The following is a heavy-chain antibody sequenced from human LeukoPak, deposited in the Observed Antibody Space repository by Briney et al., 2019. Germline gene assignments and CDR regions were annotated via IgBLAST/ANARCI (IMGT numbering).Heavy chain of an antibody. V-gene: IGHV3-23*01. CDR2: ITGSGSGA. J-gene: IGHJ4*02. CDR1: GFTFSSFA. CDR3: ARGRPHGNDY. D-gene: IGHD4-23*01. Sequence: PGGSLRLSCAASGFTFSSFAINWVRQAPGKGLEWVSVITGSGSGADYADSVKGRFTISRDNAKNTLYLQMNSLRVEDTAVYYCARGRPHGNDYWGQGTLVTVSS.